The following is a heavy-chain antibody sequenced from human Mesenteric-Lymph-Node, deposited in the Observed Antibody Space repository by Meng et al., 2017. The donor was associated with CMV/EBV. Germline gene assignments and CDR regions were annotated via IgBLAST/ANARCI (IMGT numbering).Heavy chain of an antibody. CDR2: ISGSGAST. D-gene: IGHD1-26*01. J-gene: IGHJ6*02. V-gene: IGHV3-23*01. CDR3: ASSDGAPGLYYYGMDV. Sequence: GESLKISCAASGFTFSSHAMSWVRQAPGKGLEWVSTISGSGASTYYADSEKGRFTISRDNAKNSLYLQMNSLRAEDTAVYYCASSDGAPGLYYYGMDVWGQGTTVTVSS. CDR1: GFTFSSHA.